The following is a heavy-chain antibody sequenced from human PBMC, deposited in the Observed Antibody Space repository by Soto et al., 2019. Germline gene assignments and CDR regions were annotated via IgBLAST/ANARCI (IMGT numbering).Heavy chain of an antibody. V-gene: IGHV3-21*01. J-gene: IGHJ4*02. CDR1: GFTFSSYG. CDR3: ARDLNPDY. CDR2: ISSGSSYI. Sequence: AGGSLRLSCAASGFTFSSYGMNWVRQAPGKGLEWVSSISSGSSYIYYADSVKGRFTISRDNAKSSLYLQMNSLRAEDTAVYYCARDLNPDYWGQGTLVTVSS.